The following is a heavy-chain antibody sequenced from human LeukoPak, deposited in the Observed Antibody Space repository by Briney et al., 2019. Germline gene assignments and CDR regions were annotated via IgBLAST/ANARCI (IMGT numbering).Heavy chain of an antibody. CDR1: GFTFSSYA. D-gene: IGHD3-22*01. CDR2: ISGTGGST. V-gene: IGHV3-23*01. CDR3: AKDLTYYYDSSGPYYFDY. J-gene: IGHJ4*02. Sequence: PGGSLRLSCAASGFTFSSYAMSWVRQAPGKGLEWVSAISGTGGSTYYADSVKGRFTISRDNIKSTLYLQMNSLRAEDTAVYYCAKDLTYYYDSSGPYYFDYWGQGTLVTVSS.